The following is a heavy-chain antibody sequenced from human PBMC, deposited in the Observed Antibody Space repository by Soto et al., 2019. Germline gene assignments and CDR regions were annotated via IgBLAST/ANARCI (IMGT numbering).Heavy chain of an antibody. V-gene: IGHV1-18*01. CDR2: VSPYTGDT. CDR3: ARDLYGDPYYFDY. J-gene: IGHJ4*02. D-gene: IGHD4-17*01. CDR1: GYIFTTYG. Sequence: GASVKVSCKASGYIFTTYGISWVRQAPGQGLECMGWVSPYTGDTNYAQKFQGRVTMTTDASTSTAYMELGSLRSDDTAVYYCARDLYGDPYYFDYWGQGTLVTVSS.